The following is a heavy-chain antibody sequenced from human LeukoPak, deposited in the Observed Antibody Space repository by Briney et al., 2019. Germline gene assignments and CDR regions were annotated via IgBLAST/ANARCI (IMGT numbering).Heavy chain of an antibody. CDR1: GGSISSYY. Sequence: SETLSLTCTVSGGSISSYYWSWIRQPPGKGLEWIGYIYYSGSTNYNPSLKSRVTISVDTSKNQFSLKLSSVTAADTAVYYCARAHILTGYPFDYWGQGTLVTVSS. V-gene: IGHV4-59*01. CDR3: ARAHILTGYPFDY. CDR2: IYYSGST. J-gene: IGHJ4*02. D-gene: IGHD3-9*01.